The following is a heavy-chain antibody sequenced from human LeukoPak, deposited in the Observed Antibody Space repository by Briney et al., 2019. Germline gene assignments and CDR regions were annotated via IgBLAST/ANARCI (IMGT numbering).Heavy chain of an antibody. CDR1: GYSISSGYY. Sequence: PSETLSLTCTVSGYSISSGYYWGWIRQPPGKGLEWIGSIYHSGSTYYNPSLKSRVTISVDTSKNQFSLKLSSVTAADTAVYYWARGGGHRGLYSSSWYDFYYYYMDVWGKGTTVTISS. CDR3: ARGGGHRGLYSSSWYDFYYYYMDV. D-gene: IGHD6-13*01. J-gene: IGHJ6*03. CDR2: IYHSGST. V-gene: IGHV4-38-2*02.